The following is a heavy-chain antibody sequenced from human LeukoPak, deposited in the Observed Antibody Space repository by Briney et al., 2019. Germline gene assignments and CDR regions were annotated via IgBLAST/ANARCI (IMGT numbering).Heavy chain of an antibody. J-gene: IGHJ3*02. CDR2: IIPILGIA. CDR1: GGTFSSYA. V-gene: IGHV1-69*04. D-gene: IGHD5-24*01. CDR3: ARGQGDGYPDFGI. Sequence: ASVKVSCKASGGTFSSYAISWVRQAPGQGLEWMGRIIPILGIANYAQKFQGRVTITADKSTSTAYMELSSLRSEDTAVYYCARGQGDGYPDFGIWGQGTMVTVSS.